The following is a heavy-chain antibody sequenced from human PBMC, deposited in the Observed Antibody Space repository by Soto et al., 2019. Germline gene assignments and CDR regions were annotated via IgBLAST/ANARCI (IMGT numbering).Heavy chain of an antibody. D-gene: IGHD2-15*01. CDR2: INPSGGST. CDR3: ARDWGMGCNGGSCYANWFDP. Sequence: QVQLVQSGAEVKKPGASVKVYCKASGYSFTSYSLHWVRQAPGQGLEWAGRINPSGGSTLYSQKFQGRVSLTRDTSSSTVYMELRSLKSDDTAVYYCARDWGMGCNGGSCYANWFDPWGQGTLVTVSS. CDR1: GYSFTSYS. J-gene: IGHJ5*02. V-gene: IGHV1-46*01.